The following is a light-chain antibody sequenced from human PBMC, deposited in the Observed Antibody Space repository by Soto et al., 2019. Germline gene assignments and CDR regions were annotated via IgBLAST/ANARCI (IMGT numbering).Light chain of an antibody. V-gene: IGKV3-11*01. J-gene: IGKJ2*01. CDR1: QSVSSY. CDR2: DAS. CDR3: QQRSNWPPYT. Sequence: EIVLTQSPATLSLSPGARATLSCRASQSVSSYLAWYQQKPGQAPRLLIYDASNRATGIPARFSGSGSGTDFTLTISSLEPEDFAFYYCQQRSNWPPYTFGQGTKLEIK.